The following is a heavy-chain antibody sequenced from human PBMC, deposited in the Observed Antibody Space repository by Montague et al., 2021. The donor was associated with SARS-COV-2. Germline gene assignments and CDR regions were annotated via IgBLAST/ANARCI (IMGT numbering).Heavy chain of an antibody. CDR3: ARLESTQGVIIRGAFHI. Sequence: SETLSLTCSVSGDSINNSRYYWGWIRQPPGKGLEWIGTIDYSGSAYYXXXLKSRVTISVDTSKDQFSLKLNSVTATDTAVYYCARLESTQGVIIRGAFHIWGQGTKVTVSS. J-gene: IGHJ3*02. CDR1: GDSINNSRYY. CDR2: IDYSGSA. V-gene: IGHV4-39*01. D-gene: IGHD3-10*01.